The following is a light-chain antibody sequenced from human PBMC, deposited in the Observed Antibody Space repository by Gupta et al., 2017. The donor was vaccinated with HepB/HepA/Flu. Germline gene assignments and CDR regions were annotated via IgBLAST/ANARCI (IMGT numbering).Light chain of an antibody. J-gene: IGLJ2*01. CDR2: GNN. Sequence: QPVLKHPPSLARAPGQRVTISFPGTRSNIGAGFDVHWYQQDPGTAPKLLIFGNNNRPSGGPDRFSGAESAPSASLAITGLLPEDEADYYCQSYDSGLNGLVFGGGTKLTVL. CDR3: QSYDSGLNGLV. V-gene: IGLV1-40*01. CDR1: RSNIGAGFD.